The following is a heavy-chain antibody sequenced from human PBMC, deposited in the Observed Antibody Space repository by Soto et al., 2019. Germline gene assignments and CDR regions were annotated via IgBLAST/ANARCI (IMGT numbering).Heavy chain of an antibody. Sequence: QVHLVQSGAEVRKPGASVKVSCKGSGYTFTSYGITWVRQAPGQGLEWMGWISAHNGNTNYTQKLQGRVTVTRDTSTSTAYMELRSLRSDDTAVYYCARGRYGDYWGQGALVTVSS. CDR1: GYTFTSYG. V-gene: IGHV1-18*01. D-gene: IGHD1-1*01. J-gene: IGHJ4*02. CDR3: ARGRYGDY. CDR2: ISAHNGNT.